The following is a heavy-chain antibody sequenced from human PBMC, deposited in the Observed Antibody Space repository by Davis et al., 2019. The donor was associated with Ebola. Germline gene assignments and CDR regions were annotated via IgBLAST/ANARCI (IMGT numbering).Heavy chain of an antibody. V-gene: IGHV3-21*01. J-gene: IGHJ4*02. CDR1: GFTFSSYS. CDR3: TRDFDWDGGY. Sequence: GGSLRLSCAASGFTFSSYSMNWVRQAPGKGLEWVSSISSSSSYIYYADSVKGRFTISRDNAKNTLYLQMNSLRAEDTAVYYCTRDFDWDGGYWGQGTLVTVSS. CDR2: ISSSSSYI. D-gene: IGHD1-1*01.